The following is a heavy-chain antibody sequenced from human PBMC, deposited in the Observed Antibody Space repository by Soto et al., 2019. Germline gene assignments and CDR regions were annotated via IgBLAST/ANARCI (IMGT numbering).Heavy chain of an antibody. Sequence: QVQLQQWGAGLLKPSETLSLTCAVYGGSFSGYYWSWIRQPPGKGLEWIGEMKHSGSTNYNPSLKSRVTISVDTSKNQFSLKRSSVTAADTAVYYCARLYGSRGPFDYWGQGTLVTVSS. D-gene: IGHD6-13*01. CDR3: ARLYGSRGPFDY. V-gene: IGHV4-34*01. CDR2: MKHSGST. CDR1: GGSFSGYY. J-gene: IGHJ4*02.